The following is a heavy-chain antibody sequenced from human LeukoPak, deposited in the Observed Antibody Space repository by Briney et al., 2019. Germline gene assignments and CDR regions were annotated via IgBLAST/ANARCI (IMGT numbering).Heavy chain of an antibody. CDR1: GFTFSSYG. J-gene: IGHJ4*02. V-gene: IGHV3-23*01. Sequence: GGSLRLSCTASGFTFSSYGIHWVRQAPGKGLEWVSAISDGGGSTYYADSVKGRFTISRDNSKNTLFLQMNSLRAEDTAVYYCAKDARRTSGWYFFDYWGQGTLVTVSS. CDR2: ISDGGGST. CDR3: AKDARRTSGWYFFDY. D-gene: IGHD6-19*01.